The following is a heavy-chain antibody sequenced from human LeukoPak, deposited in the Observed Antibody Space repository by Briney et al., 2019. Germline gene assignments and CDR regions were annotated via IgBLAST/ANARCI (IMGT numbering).Heavy chain of an antibody. D-gene: IGHD6-19*01. Sequence: PSETLSLTCTVSGGSISRGGYYWSWIRQPPGKGLEWIGYIYYNGGTFYTPSLKSRVTISIDRSENKFALRLNSVTAADTAVYYCATVVIAVAGFLFDYWGQGTLVTVSS. CDR2: IYYNGGT. J-gene: IGHJ4*02. V-gene: IGHV4-30-2*01. CDR1: GGSISRGGYY. CDR3: ATVVIAVAGFLFDY.